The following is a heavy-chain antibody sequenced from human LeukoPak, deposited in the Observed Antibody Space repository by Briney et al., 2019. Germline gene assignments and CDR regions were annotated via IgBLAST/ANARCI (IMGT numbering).Heavy chain of an antibody. Sequence: GGSLRLSCAASGFTFSSYSMNWVRQAPGKGLEWVSSISSSSSPLYYADSVKGRFTISRDNAKNSPYLQMNSLRAEDTAVYYCASLGGAYGGRLDYWGQGTLVTVSS. CDR1: GFTFSSYS. J-gene: IGHJ4*02. V-gene: IGHV3-21*01. D-gene: IGHD4-23*01. CDR3: ASLGGAYGGRLDY. CDR2: ISSSSSPL.